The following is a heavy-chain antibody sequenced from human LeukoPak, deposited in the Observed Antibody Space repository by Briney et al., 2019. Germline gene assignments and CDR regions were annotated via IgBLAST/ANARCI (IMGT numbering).Heavy chain of an antibody. Sequence: GESLRLSCAASGFTFSSYWMSWVRQAPGKGLEGVANIKQDGSEKYYVDSVKGRFTISRDNAKNSLYLQMNSLTAEDTAVYYCTGINYFDYWGQGTLVTVSS. CDR1: GFTFSSYW. J-gene: IGHJ4*02. CDR3: TGINYFDY. V-gene: IGHV3-7*01. CDR2: IKQDGSEK. D-gene: IGHD1-14*01.